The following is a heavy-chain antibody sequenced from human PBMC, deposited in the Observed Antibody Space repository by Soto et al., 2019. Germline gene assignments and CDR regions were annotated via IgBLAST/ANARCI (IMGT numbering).Heavy chain of an antibody. CDR3: ARREVDLHNSSSWYEY. J-gene: IGHJ4*02. V-gene: IGHV4-34*01. Sequence: SETLSLTCAVYGGSFSGYYWSWIRQPPGKGLEWIGEINHSGSTNYNPSLKGRVTISVDTSKNQFSLKLSSVTAADTAVYYCARREVDLHNSSSWYEYWGQGTLVTVSS. CDR2: INHSGST. CDR1: GGSFSGYY. D-gene: IGHD6-13*01.